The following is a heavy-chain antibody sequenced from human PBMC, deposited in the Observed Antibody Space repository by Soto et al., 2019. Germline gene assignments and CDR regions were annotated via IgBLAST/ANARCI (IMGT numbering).Heavy chain of an antibody. CDR1: DVSISSGDWC. CDR2: IYYSGST. V-gene: IGHV4-61*08. J-gene: IGHJ5*02. Sequence: SETMCLTCAVSDVSISSGDWCWSWVRPSPGKGLEWIGYIYYSGSTNYNPSLKSRVTISVDTSKNQFSLKLSSVTAADTAVYYCARRRWLEDGQYNWFDPWGQGTLVTVSS. D-gene: IGHD6-19*01. CDR3: ARRRWLEDGQYNWFDP.